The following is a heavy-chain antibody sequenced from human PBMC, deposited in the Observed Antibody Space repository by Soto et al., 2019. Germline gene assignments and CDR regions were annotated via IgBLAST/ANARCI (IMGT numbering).Heavy chain of an antibody. Sequence: QVQLVQSGAEVKKPGASVKVSCKASGYTFTSYDIIWVRQATGQGLEWMGWMNPSTGNTDSAETFQGSLTMTRNTSISTVYMELSSLSFEDTAVYYCARGRIIVAGGFDPWGQGTLVTVSS. CDR3: ARGRIIVAGGFDP. V-gene: IGHV1-8*01. D-gene: IGHD6-19*01. CDR1: GYTFTSYD. CDR2: MNPSTGNT. J-gene: IGHJ5*02.